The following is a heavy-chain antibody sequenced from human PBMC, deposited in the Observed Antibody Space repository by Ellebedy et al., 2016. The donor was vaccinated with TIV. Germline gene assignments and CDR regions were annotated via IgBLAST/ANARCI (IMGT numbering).Heavy chain of an antibody. CDR1: GYIFTGSW. CDR3: ARQASGFDFDY. V-gene: IGHV5-51*01. CDR2: IFPSDSET. D-gene: IGHD5-12*01. J-gene: IGHJ4*02. Sequence: PGGSLRLSCEASGYIFTGSWIGWVRQVPGKGLEWMGMIFPSDSETIYSPSFQGQVTMSAAKSITTAYLQWGSLKASDSGIYFCARQASGFDFDYWGQGTLVTVSS.